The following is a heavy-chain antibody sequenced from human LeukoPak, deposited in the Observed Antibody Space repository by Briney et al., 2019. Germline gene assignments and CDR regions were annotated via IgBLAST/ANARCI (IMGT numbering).Heavy chain of an antibody. D-gene: IGHD5-18*01. Sequence: ASVKVSCKASGYTFTSYGINWVRQAPGQGLEWMGWISTYNGDTNYAQKLQDRVTMTTDTSTSTAYMELRSLRSDDTAVYYCARGSSYGLSMGYWGQGTLVTVSS. V-gene: IGHV1-18*01. CDR1: GYTFTSYG. J-gene: IGHJ4*02. CDR2: ISTYNGDT. CDR3: ARGSSYGLSMGY.